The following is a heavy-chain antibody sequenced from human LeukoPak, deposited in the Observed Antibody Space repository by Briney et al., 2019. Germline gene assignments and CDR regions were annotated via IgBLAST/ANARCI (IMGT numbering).Heavy chain of an antibody. Sequence: PGGSLRLSCAASGFTFSVHWMSWVRQAPGKGLEWVANINQGGSDKYYVDSVKGRFTISRDNANNLPYLQMNSLRGEDTAVYYCTRDRSRAEDDWGQGTLVTVSS. J-gene: IGHJ4*02. D-gene: IGHD1-14*01. CDR3: TRDRSRAEDD. CDR2: INQGGSDK. V-gene: IGHV3-7*01. CDR1: GFTFSVHW.